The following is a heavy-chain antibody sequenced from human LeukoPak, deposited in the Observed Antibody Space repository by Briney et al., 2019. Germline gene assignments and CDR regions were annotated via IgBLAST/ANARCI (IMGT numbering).Heavy chain of an antibody. J-gene: IGHJ4*02. CDR1: GFTFSSYW. Sequence: GGSLRLSCAASGFTFSSYWMSWVRRAPGKGLEWVANIKQDGSDKYYVDSVKGRFTISRDNAKNSLYLQMNSLRAGDTAVYYCAKEKTTGTYYVDYWGQGTLVTVSS. D-gene: IGHD1-7*01. V-gene: IGHV3-7*01. CDR2: IKQDGSDK. CDR3: AKEKTTGTYYVDY.